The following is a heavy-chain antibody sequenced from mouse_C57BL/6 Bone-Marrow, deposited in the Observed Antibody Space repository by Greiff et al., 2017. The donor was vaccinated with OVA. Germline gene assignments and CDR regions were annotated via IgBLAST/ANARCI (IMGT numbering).Heavy chain of an antibody. J-gene: IGHJ4*01. CDR1: GYTFTSYW. CDR2: IDPSDSYT. D-gene: IGHD2-4*01. Sequence: QVQLQQPGAELVMPGASVKLSCKASGYTFTSYWMHWVKQRPGQGLEWIGEIDPSDSYTNYNQKFKGKSTLTGDKSSSTAYMQLSSLTSEDSAVYYCARDYDEYYYAMDYWGQGTSVTVSS. CDR3: ARDYDEYYYAMDY. V-gene: IGHV1-69*01.